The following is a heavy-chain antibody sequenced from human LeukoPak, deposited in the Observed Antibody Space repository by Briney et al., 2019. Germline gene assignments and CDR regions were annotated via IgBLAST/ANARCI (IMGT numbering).Heavy chain of an antibody. V-gene: IGHV3-21*01. CDR1: GFTFSTYS. CDR3: AKDPTHFRVWDDYDNTRLNY. D-gene: IGHD3-22*01. CDR2: ISSSSCYI. Sequence: GGSLRLSCAASGFTFSTYSINWVRQAPGKGLEWFSSISSSSCYIYYADSVKGRFTISRDNSKNTVYLQMNSLRAEDTAVYYCAKDPTHFRVWDDYDNTRLNYWGQGTLVTVSS. J-gene: IGHJ4*02.